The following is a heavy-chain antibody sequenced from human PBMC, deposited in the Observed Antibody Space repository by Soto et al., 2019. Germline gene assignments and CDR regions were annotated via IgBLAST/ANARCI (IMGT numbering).Heavy chain of an antibody. J-gene: IGHJ4*02. CDR1: GGSLSSGDYY. CDR3: AREGGIVGATTVDY. Sequence: SDTLSLTCTVSGGSLSSGDYYWSWIRQPPGKGLEWIGYIYYSGSTYYNPSLKSRVTISVDTSKNQFSLKLSSVTAADTAVYYCAREGGIVGATTVDYCGQGTLITVSS. CDR2: IYYSGST. V-gene: IGHV4-30-4*02. D-gene: IGHD1-26*01.